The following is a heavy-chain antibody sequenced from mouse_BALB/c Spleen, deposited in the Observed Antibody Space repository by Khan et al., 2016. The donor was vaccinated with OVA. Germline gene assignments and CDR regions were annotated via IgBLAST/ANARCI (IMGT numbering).Heavy chain of an antibody. CDR3: ARWLLRGNYYAMYY. V-gene: IGHV9-2-1*01. D-gene: IGHD2-3*01. Sequence: QVQLQQSGPELKKPGETVKISCKASGYTFTDYSMHWVKQAPGKGLKWMGWINTETGEPTYADDFKGRFAFSLETSASTAYLQINNLKNEDTATYFCARWLLRGNYYAMYYWVQGTSVTVSS. CDR1: GYTFTDYS. J-gene: IGHJ4*01. CDR2: INTETGEP.